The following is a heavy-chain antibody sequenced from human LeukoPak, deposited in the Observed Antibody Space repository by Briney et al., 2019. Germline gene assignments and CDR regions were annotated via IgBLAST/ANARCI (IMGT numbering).Heavy chain of an antibody. CDR1: GFTVSSNY. J-gene: IGHJ4*02. CDR2: IYSGGST. D-gene: IGHD3-16*02. CDR3: ARGVGYLLDY. V-gene: IGHV3-66*01. Sequence: GGSLRLSCAASGFTVSSNYMSWVRQAPGKGLEWVSVIYSGGSTYYADSVKGRFTISRDNSKNTLYLQMNSMRAEATAVYYCARGVGYLLDYWGQGTLGTVFS.